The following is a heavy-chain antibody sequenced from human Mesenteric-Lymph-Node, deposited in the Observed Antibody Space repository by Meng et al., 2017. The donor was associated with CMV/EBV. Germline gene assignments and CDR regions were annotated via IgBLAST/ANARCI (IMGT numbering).Heavy chain of an antibody. V-gene: IGHV4-38-2*01. CDR1: GYSISSGYY. J-gene: IGHJ4*02. CDR3: AKGDSLGPHYFDY. D-gene: IGHD3-16*01. Sequence: GSLRLSCGVSGYSISSGYYWGWIRQPPGKGLERIGTIYHPGTPSYIPSLKSRVTISIDASKNQFSLRLTSVTAADTAIYYCAKGDSLGPHYFDYWGQGALVTVSS. CDR2: IYHPGTP.